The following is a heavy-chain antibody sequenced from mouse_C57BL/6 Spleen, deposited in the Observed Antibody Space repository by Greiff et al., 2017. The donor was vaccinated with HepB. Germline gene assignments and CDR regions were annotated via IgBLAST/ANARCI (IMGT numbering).Heavy chain of an antibody. D-gene: IGHD2-14*01. CDR3: ARVPHAMDY. CDR1: GFTFSSYG. V-gene: IGHV5-6*01. Sequence: EVNLVESGGDLVKPGGSLKLSCAASGFTFSSYGMSWVRQTPDKRLEWVATISSGGSYTYYTDSVKWRFTISRDNAKYILYLQMSLLTFADSAMYYCARVPHAMDYGGQGTSVTVSS. J-gene: IGHJ4*01. CDR2: ISSGGSYT.